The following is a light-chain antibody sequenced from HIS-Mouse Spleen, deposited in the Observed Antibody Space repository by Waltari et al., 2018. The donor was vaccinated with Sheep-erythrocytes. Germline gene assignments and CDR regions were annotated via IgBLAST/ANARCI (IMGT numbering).Light chain of an antibody. CDR3: QVWDSSSDPVV. CDR2: DDS. V-gene: IGLV3-21*02. CDR1: NIGSKS. J-gene: IGLJ2*01. Sequence: SYVLTQPPSVSVAPGQTARITCGGNNIGSKSVHWYQQKPGQAPVLVVYDDSDRPSGIPRRFTGSNSGNTATLTISRVEAGDEADYYWQVWDSSSDPVVFGGGTKLTVL.